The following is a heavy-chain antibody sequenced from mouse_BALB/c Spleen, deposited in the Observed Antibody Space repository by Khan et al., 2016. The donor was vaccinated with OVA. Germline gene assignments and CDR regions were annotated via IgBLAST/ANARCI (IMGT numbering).Heavy chain of an antibody. D-gene: IGHD1-1*01. CDR2: ISTGGSYT. Sequence: EVELVESGGDLVKPGGSLKLSCAASGFTFSTYGMSWVRQTPDKRLEWFATISTGGSYTYYPDSVKGRFTISRDNAKNTLYLQMSSLKSEDTAMFYCARLAYYYDSEGFAYWGQGTLVTVSA. J-gene: IGHJ3*01. CDR3: ARLAYYYDSEGFAY. V-gene: IGHV5-6*01. CDR1: GFTFSTYG.